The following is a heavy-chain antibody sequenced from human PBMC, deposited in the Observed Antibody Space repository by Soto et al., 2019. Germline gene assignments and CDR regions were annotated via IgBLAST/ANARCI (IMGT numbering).Heavy chain of an antibody. D-gene: IGHD3-10*01. CDR2: IYYSGST. Sequence: QLQLQESGPGLVKPSETLSLTCTVSGGSISSSSYYWGWIRQPPGKGLEWIGSIYYSGSTYYNPSHKSRVTISVATSKNQFSLKLSSVTAADTAVYYCARISGDYYGSGSYYNVVAFDIWGQGTMVTVSS. CDR3: ARISGDYYGSGSYYNVVAFDI. V-gene: IGHV4-39*01. CDR1: GGSISSSSYY. J-gene: IGHJ3*02.